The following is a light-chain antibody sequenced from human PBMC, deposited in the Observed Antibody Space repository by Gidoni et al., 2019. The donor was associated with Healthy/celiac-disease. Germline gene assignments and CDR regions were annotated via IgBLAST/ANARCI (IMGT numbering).Light chain of an antibody. J-gene: IGKJ5*01. CDR2: AAS. V-gene: IGKV1-12*01. CDR3: QQANSFPIT. CDR1: QGISSW. Sequence: DIQMTQSPYSVSASVGYRVTITFRASQGISSWLDWYQQKPGKAPKLLIFAASSLQSGVPSRFSGSGSGTDFTLPISSLQPEDFAPYYCQQANSFPITFGQGTRLEIK.